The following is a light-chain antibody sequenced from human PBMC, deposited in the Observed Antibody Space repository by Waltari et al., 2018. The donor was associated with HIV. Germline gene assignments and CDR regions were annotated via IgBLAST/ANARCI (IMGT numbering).Light chain of an antibody. J-gene: IGLJ3*02. CDR2: RND. CDR1: LSPLGSNF. V-gene: IGLV1-47*01. CDR3: STWDNSLSHWV. Sequence: QPVVTQPPSSSRSPGHNISLSSSGALSPLGSNFVYWYQQRPGTAPRLLIDRNDQRPSGVPDRFSGSKSATSASLAISGLRSEDEADYHCSTWDNSLSHWVFGGGTKVTVL.